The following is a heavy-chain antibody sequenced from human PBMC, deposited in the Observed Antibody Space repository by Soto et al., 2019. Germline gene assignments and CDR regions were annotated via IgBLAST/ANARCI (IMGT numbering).Heavy chain of an antibody. CDR2: INPNSGGT. J-gene: IGHJ4*02. CDR1: GYTFTGYY. Sequence: ASVKVSCKASGYTFTGYYMHWVRQAPGQGLEWMGWINPNSGGTNYAQKFQGWVTMTRDTSISTAYMELSRLRSDDTAVYYCARDPVSGYSRVAEYYFDYWGQGTLVTVSS. CDR3: ARDPVSGYSRVAEYYFDY. D-gene: IGHD3-3*01. V-gene: IGHV1-2*04.